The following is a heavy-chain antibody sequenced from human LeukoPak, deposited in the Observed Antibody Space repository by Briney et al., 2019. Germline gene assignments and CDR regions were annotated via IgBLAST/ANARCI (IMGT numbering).Heavy chain of an antibody. J-gene: IGHJ4*02. V-gene: IGHV3-48*02. D-gene: IGHD3-9*01. CDR3: ATDQRYAFDY. CDR2: IRTTAEGAKYA. Sequence: PGGSLRLSCATSGFSFTDYPMNWVRQAPGKGLEWISNIRTTAEGAKYAYYADSVKGRVTISRDDGKSTLYLHMNSLRDDDTAVYYCATDQRYAFDYWGQGILVTVSS. CDR1: GFSFTDYP.